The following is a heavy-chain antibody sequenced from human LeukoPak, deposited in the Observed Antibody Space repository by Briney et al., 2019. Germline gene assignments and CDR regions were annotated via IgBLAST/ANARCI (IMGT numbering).Heavy chain of an antibody. CDR1: GYTFTGYY. CDR2: INPNSGGT. D-gene: IGHD2-2*01. Sequence: ASVKVSCKASGYTFTGYYMHWVRQAPGQGLEWMGWINPNSGGTNYAQKFQGRVTITADKSTSTAYMELSSLRSEDTAVYYCARGSIVVVPAATPFDYWGQGTLVTVSS. V-gene: IGHV1-2*02. J-gene: IGHJ4*02. CDR3: ARGSIVVVPAATPFDY.